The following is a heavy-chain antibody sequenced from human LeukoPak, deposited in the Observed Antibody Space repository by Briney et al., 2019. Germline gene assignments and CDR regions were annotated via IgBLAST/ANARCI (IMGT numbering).Heavy chain of an antibody. CDR3: ARATVTTFKYYYYYYMDV. CDR1: GNTSSNYV. D-gene: IGHD4-11*01. CDR2: IIPIFGTA. Sequence: ASVKVSCKASGNTSSNYVFSWLRQAPGQGLEWMGGIIPIFGTANYAQKFQGRVTITADESTSTAYMELSSLRSEDTAVYYCARATVTTFKYYYYYYMDVWGKGTTVTVSS. V-gene: IGHV1-69*13. J-gene: IGHJ6*03.